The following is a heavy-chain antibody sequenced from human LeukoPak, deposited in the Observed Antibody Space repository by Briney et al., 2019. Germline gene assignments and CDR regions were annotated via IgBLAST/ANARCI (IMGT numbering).Heavy chain of an antibody. J-gene: IGHJ6*02. V-gene: IGHV3-30*18. CDR3: AKFDIWSGYAMDV. CDR2: ISYDGSNE. D-gene: IGHD3-3*01. Sequence: PGGSLRLSCAASGFTFSSYGMHWVRQAPGKGLEWVAIISYDGSNEYYADSVKGRFTISRDNSKNTLYLQMNRLRAEDTAVYYCAKFDIWSGYAMDVWGQGTTVTVSS. CDR1: GFTFSSYG.